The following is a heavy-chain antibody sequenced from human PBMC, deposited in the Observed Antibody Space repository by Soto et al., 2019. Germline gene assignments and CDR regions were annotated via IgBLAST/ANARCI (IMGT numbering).Heavy chain of an antibody. J-gene: IGHJ4*01. D-gene: IGHD6-19*01. CDR2: IYHGGTT. CDR3: ARVHVMVVAGSTFDY. CDR1: GYSLSSGSY. V-gene: IGHV4-38-2*01. Sequence: SETLSLTCAVSGYSLSSGSYLGWILQPPGKGPEWIASIYHGGTTFYNPSLKSRVTISVDTSKNHYSLKLKSVTAADTAVYYCARVHVMVVAGSTFDYWGPGTLVTVSS.